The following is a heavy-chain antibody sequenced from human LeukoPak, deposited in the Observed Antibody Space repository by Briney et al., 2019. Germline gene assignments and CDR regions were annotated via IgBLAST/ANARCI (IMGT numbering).Heavy chain of an antibody. CDR3: ARDVGERVRDSSGHVGY. D-gene: IGHD3-10*01. V-gene: IGHV3-53*01. CDR2: IYSGGST. J-gene: IGHJ4*02. Sequence: GGSLRLSCAASGFTFSSYGMHWVRQAPGKGLEWVSVIYSGGSTYYADSVKGRFTISRDNSKNTLYLQMNSLRAEDTAAYYCARDVGERVRDSSGHVGYWGQGTLVTVSS. CDR1: GFTFSSYG.